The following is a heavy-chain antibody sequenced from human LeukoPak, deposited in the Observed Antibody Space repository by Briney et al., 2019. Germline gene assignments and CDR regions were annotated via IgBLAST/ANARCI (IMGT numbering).Heavy chain of an antibody. CDR3: ARDGGGFGELPFDY. J-gene: IGHJ4*02. CDR1: GYTFTSYG. D-gene: IGHD3-10*01. V-gene: IGHV1-18*01. CDR2: ISAYNGNT. Sequence: ASEKVSCKASGYTFTSYGISWVRQAPGQGLEWMGWISAYNGNTNYAQKLQGRVTMTTDTSTSTAYMELRSLRSDDTAVYYCARDGGGFGELPFDYWGQGTLVTVSS.